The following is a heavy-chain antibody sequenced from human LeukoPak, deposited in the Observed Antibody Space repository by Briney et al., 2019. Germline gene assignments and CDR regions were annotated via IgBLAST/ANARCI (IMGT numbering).Heavy chain of an antibody. CDR3: AINDGGGSYYKSDF. CDR2: INQSGTT. V-gene: IGHV4-34*01. D-gene: IGHD3-10*01. J-gene: IGHJ4*02. CDR1: GGSFSGYY. Sequence: PSETLSLPCAVYGGSFSGYYWSWIRQSPGKGLEWIGEINQSGTTNYNPSLKSRVTISIDTSKNQFSLKLNSVTAADTAVYYCAINDGGGSYYKSDFWGQGILVTVSS.